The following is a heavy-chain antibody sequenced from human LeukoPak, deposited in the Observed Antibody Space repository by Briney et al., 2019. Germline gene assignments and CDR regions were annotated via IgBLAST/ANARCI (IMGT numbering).Heavy chain of an antibody. CDR3: ARVKWYQLLFSDY. CDR1: GFTFSSYW. Sequence: GGSLRLSCAASGFTFSSYWMSWVRQAPGKGLEWVANIKQDGSEKYYVDSVKGRFTISRDNAKNSLYLQMNSLRAEDTAVYYCARVKWYQLLFSDYWGQGTLVTVSS. CDR2: IKQDGSEK. V-gene: IGHV3-7*01. J-gene: IGHJ4*02. D-gene: IGHD2-2*01.